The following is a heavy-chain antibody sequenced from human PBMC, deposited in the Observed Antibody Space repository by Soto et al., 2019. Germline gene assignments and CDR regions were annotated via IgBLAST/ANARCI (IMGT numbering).Heavy chain of an antibody. V-gene: IGHV5-51*01. CDR3: ARGPSHLFDY. J-gene: IGHJ4*02. Sequence: GEALKISCWGSGYYFSTFWVGWVRQTRGKGLAWLGIIYPSDSDTRYNPTFQGQVTLSGDKSINTVYLQWRSLKAADTDTYDCARGPSHLFDYWGQGTLVTVSS. CDR2: IYPSDSDT. CDR1: GYYFSTFW.